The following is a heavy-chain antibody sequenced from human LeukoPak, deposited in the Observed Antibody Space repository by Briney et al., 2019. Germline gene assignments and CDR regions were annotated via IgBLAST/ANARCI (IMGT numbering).Heavy chain of an antibody. D-gene: IGHD6-13*01. V-gene: IGHV4-59*08. J-gene: IGHJ4*02. CDR1: GGSISSYY. CDR3: ARLSSGSSSWYDIDY. CDR2: IYYSGST. Sequence: SETLSLTCTVSGGSISSYYWSWIRQPPGKGLEWIGYIYYSGSTNYNPSLKSRVTISVDTSKDQFSLKLSSVTAADTAVYYCARLSSGSSSWYDIDYWGQGTLVTVSS.